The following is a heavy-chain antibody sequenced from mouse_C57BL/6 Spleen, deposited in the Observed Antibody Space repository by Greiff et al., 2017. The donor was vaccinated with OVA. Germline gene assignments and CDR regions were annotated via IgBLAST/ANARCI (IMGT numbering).Heavy chain of an antibody. CDR1: GYTFTSYW. CDR2: IYPSDSET. V-gene: IGHV1-61*01. CDR3: ARRATGTGYFDY. D-gene: IGHD4-1*02. Sequence: QVQLQQPGAELVRPGSSVKLSCKASGYTFTSYWMDWVKQRPGQGLEWIGNIYPSDSETHYNQKFKDKATLTVDKSSSTAYMQLSSLTSEDSAVYYCARRATGTGYFDYWGQGTTLTVSS. J-gene: IGHJ2*01.